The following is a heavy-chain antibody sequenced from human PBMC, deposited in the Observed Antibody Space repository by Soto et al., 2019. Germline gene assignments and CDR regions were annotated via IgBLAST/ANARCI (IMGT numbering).Heavy chain of an antibody. CDR1: GGSISSSNW. CDR3: AGSGSWDYYGMDV. D-gene: IGHD1-26*01. Sequence: PWETLSLTCTVSGGSISSSNWWSWVRQPPGKGLEWIGEIYHSGSTNYNPSLKSRVTISVDKSKNQFSLKLSSVTAADTAVYYCAGSGSWDYYGMDVWGQGTTVTVSS. CDR2: IYHSGST. V-gene: IGHV4-4*02. J-gene: IGHJ6*02.